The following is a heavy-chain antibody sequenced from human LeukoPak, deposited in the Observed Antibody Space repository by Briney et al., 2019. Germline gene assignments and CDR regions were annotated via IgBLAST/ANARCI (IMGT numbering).Heavy chain of an antibody. D-gene: IGHD6-19*01. CDR3: ARDWNGSGWPTDY. CDR2: IKTDGSEE. V-gene: IGHV3-7*05. Sequence: PGGSLRLSCAASGFTFSSHWMSWVRHALGKGLERVVIIKTDGSEEDYVDAVKGRFTISRDNAKNCLYLQMNNLRAEDTAVYYCARDWNGSGWPTDYWGQGTLVTVSS. J-gene: IGHJ4*02. CDR1: GFTFSSHW.